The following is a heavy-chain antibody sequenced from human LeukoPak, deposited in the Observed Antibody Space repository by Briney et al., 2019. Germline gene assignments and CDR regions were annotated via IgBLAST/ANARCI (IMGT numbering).Heavy chain of an antibody. V-gene: IGHV1-69*13. CDR2: IIPIFGTA. CDR3: ARLPDYGDYGDDY. D-gene: IGHD4-17*01. CDR1: GGTFTSYA. J-gene: IGHJ4*02. Sequence: SVKVSCKASGGTFTSYAISWVRQAPGQGLEWMGGIIPIFGTANYAKKFKGRVTITADESTSTAYMELSSLRSEDTAVYYCARLPDYGDYGDDYWGQGTLVTVSS.